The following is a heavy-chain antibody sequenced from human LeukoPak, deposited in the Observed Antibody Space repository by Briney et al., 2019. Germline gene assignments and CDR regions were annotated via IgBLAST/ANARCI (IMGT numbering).Heavy chain of an antibody. J-gene: IGHJ3*02. Sequence: PGGSLRLSCAASGFTLGTYNINWVRQAPGGGLEWVSSISPSSSYISYADSVKGQFTISRDNAKNPLYLQMNSLRAEDTAVYYCATDRDSTSVDAFDIWGQGTMVTVSS. CDR2: ISPSSSYI. CDR3: ATDRDSTSVDAFDI. D-gene: IGHD6-13*01. CDR1: GFTLGTYN. V-gene: IGHV3-21*01.